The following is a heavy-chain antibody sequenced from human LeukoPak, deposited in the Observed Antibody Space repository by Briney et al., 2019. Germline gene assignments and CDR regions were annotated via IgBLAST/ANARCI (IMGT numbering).Heavy chain of an antibody. V-gene: IGHV3-30*04. CDR1: GFTFSNHH. J-gene: IGHJ5*02. CDR2: ISTDARHK. D-gene: IGHD2-21*02. CDR3: AKEGGGDCYYCS. Sequence: GRSLRLSCAASGFTFSNHHMHWVRQAPGKGLEWVADISTDARHKYYADSVKGRFTISRDNSQNTLYLQMDSLRTEDMAVYYCAKEGGGDCYYCSWGQGTLATVSS.